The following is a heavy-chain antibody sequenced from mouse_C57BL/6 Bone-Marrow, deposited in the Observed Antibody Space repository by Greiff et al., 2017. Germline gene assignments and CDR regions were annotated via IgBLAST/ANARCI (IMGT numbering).Heavy chain of an antibody. Sequence: VQLQQSGAELAKPGASVKLSCKASGYTFTSYWMHWVKQRPGQGLEWIGMIHPNSGSTNYNEKFKSKATLTVDKSSSTAYMQLSSLTSEDSAVYYCARENYYGRGVYYFDYWGQGTTLTVSS. CDR1: GYTFTSYW. V-gene: IGHV1-64*01. J-gene: IGHJ2*01. D-gene: IGHD1-1*01. CDR3: ARENYYGRGVYYFDY. CDR2: IHPNSGST.